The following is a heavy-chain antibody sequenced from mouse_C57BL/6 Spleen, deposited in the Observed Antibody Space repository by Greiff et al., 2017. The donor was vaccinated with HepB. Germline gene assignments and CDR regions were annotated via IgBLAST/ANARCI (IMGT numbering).Heavy chain of an antibody. CDR2: IYPGDGDT. CDR3: ARRGFYYGSSYWYFDV. CDR1: GYAFSSSW. Sequence: VKLQESGPELVKPGASVKISCKASGYAFSSSWMNWVKQRPGKGLEWIGRIYPGDGDTNYNGKFKGKATLTADKSSSTAYMQLSSLTSEDSAVYFCARRGFYYGSSYWYFDVWGTGTTVTVSS. V-gene: IGHV1-82*01. D-gene: IGHD1-1*01. J-gene: IGHJ1*03.